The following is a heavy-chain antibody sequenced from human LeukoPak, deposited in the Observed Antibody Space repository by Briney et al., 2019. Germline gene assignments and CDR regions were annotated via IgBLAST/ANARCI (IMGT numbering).Heavy chain of an antibody. J-gene: IGHJ4*02. Sequence: GASVKVSCKASGGTFSSYAISWVRQAPGQGLEWMGRIIPILGIANYAQKFQGRVTITADKSTSTAYMELSSLRSEDTAVYYCAKDYGDYVGYFDYWGQGTLVTVSS. CDR2: IIPILGIA. CDR1: GGTFSSYA. D-gene: IGHD4-17*01. CDR3: AKDYGDYVGYFDY. V-gene: IGHV1-69*04.